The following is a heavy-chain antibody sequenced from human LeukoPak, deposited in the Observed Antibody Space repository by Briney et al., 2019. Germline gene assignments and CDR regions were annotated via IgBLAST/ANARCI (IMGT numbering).Heavy chain of an antibody. J-gene: IGHJ6*02. CDR3: ARARYSSSFDYYYGMDV. Sequence: ASVKVSCKASGYTFTRYGISWVRQAPGQGLEWMGWISAYNLDTNYAQKLQGRVTMTTDTSTSTAYMELRSLRSDDTAVYYCARARYSSSFDYYYGMDVWGQGTTVTVSS. D-gene: IGHD6-13*01. CDR1: GYTFTRYG. V-gene: IGHV1-18*01. CDR2: ISAYNLDT.